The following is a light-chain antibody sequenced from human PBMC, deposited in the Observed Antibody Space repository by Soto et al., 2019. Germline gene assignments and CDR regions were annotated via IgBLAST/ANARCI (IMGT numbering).Light chain of an antibody. CDR3: QQANTFPLT. J-gene: IGKJ4*01. Sequence: DIPMTQSPSSVSASVGDRVTITCRASQGLSSWLAWYQQKPGKAPKLLIYAASSLQSGVPSRLSGRGSGTDFTLTISSLQTEDFANYYCQQANTFPLTFGGGTRVEIK. CDR1: QGLSSW. CDR2: AAS. V-gene: IGKV1-12*01.